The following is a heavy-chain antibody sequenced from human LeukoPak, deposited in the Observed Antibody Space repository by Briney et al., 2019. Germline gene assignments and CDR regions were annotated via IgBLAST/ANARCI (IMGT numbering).Heavy chain of an antibody. V-gene: IGHV4-59*01. CDR1: GGSISGYS. J-gene: IGHJ5*02. CDR2: FHSSRTT. D-gene: IGHD3-10*01. CDR3: ARGHLGLSP. Sequence: SETLSLTCTVSGGSISGYSWTWIRQPPGLGLEWIGYFHSSRTTSYNPSLTGRVIISVDTAMDQISLKLNSVTAADTAVYYCARGHLGLSPWGQGTLVTVSS.